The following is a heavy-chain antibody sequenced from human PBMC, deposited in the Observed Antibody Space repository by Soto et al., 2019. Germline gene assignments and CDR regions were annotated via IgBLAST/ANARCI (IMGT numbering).Heavy chain of an antibody. CDR1: GFTFSSYG. V-gene: IGHV3-30*18. CDR2: ISYDGSNK. CDR3: AKLWYFDL. J-gene: IGHJ2*01. Sequence: GGSLRLSCAASGFTFSSYGMHWVRQAPGKGLEWVAVISYDGSNKYYADSVKGRFTISRDNSKNTLYLQMNSLRAEDTAVYYCAKLWYFDLWGRGTLVTVSS.